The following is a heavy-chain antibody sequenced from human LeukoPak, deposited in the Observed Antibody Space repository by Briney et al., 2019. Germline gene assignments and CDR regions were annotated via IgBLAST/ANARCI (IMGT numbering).Heavy chain of an antibody. D-gene: IGHD3-10*01. J-gene: IGHJ6*02. Sequence: SETLSLTCTVSGGSISSYYWSWIRQPPGKGLEWIGYIYYSGSTNYNPSLKSRVTISVGTSKNQFSLKLSSVTAADTAVYYCARHYRGSGSIYGMDVWGQGTTVTVSS. CDR2: IYYSGST. CDR1: GGSISSYY. CDR3: ARHYRGSGSIYGMDV. V-gene: IGHV4-59*08.